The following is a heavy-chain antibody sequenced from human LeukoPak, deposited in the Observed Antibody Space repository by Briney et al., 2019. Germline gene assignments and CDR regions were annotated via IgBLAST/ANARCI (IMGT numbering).Heavy chain of an antibody. J-gene: IGHJ4*02. CDR1: GYTFTSYY. D-gene: IGHD3-22*01. CDR3: ARDLSNYYGSSGYYSGH. Sequence: ASVKVSCTASGYTFTSYYMHWVRQAPGQGLEWMGIINPSGGSTSYAQKFQGRVTMTRDMSTSTVYMELSSLRSEDTAVYYCARDLSNYYGSSGYYSGHWGQGTLVTVSS. V-gene: IGHV1-46*01. CDR2: INPSGGST.